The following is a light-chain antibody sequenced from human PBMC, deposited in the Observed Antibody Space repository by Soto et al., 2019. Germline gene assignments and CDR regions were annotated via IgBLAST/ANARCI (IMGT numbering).Light chain of an antibody. CDR3: QQFSSYPLT. J-gene: IGKJ4*01. Sequence: ETVLTQSPATMSLSPGERATLSCRTSQSVGSYLAWFQQKPGQAPRLLIYDASNRATGIPARFSGGGSGTDSTLTSSRLEPEDFAVYYCQQFSSYPLTFGGGTKVDIK. CDR2: DAS. V-gene: IGKV3-11*01. CDR1: QSVGSY.